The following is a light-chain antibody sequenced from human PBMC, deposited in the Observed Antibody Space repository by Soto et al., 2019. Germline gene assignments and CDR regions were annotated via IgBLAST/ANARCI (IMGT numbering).Light chain of an antibody. J-gene: IGLJ1*01. CDR3: AAWDDSLSGQV. CDR2: EVT. V-gene: IGLV2-14*01. Sequence: QSALTQPASVSGSPGQSITISCTGTSSDVGGYNYVSWYQQHPGKAPKLIIYEVTNRPSGVPDRFSGSKSGTSASLAISGLRSEDEADYYCAAWDDSLSGQVFGTGTKVTVL. CDR1: SSDVGGYNY.